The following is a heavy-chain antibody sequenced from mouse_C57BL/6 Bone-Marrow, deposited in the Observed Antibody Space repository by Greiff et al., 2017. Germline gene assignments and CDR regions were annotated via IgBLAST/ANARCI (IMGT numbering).Heavy chain of an antibody. V-gene: IGHV1-15*01. J-gene: IGHJ4*01. D-gene: IGHD2-1*01. CDR3: TKAGYGNPYAMDD. CDR1: GYTFTDYE. Sequence: QVQLQQSGAELVRPGASVTLSCKASGYTFTDYEMHWVKQTPVHGLEWIGAIDPETGGTAYNQKFKGKAILTADKSSSTAYMELRSLTSEDSAVYYCTKAGYGNPYAMDDWGQGTSVTVSS. CDR2: IDPETGGT.